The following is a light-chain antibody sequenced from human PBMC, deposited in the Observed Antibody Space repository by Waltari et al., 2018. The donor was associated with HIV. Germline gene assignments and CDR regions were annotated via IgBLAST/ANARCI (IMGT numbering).Light chain of an antibody. CDR2: AAS. CDR3: QGYDRAPYT. CDR1: QGIGSD. Sequence: DVQMTQSPSSLSASVGDRVAITCRASQGIGSDLAWYQQKPGKVPKLLIYAASTLQSGVPSRFSGSGSGKDFTLPNTNLPTEDFSFYYWQGYDRAPYTFGPGTRLELK. V-gene: IGKV1-27*01. J-gene: IGKJ2*01.